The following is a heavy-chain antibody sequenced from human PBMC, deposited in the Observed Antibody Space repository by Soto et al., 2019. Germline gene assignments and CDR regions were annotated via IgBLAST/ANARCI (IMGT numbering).Heavy chain of an antibody. CDR3: ARKRSSGWYFDS. J-gene: IGHJ4*02. V-gene: IGHV4-39*07. Sequence: PSETLSLTCIVSGGSISSSSYYWGWIRQPPGKGLEWIGSIYYSGSTNYNPSLKSRVTISVDTSKNQFSLKLSSVTAADTAVYYCARKRSSGWYFDSWGQGTLVTVSS. CDR1: GGSISSSSYY. D-gene: IGHD6-19*01. CDR2: IYYSGST.